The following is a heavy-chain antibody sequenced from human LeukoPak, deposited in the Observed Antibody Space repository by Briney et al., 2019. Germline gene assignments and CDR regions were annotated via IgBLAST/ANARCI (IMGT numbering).Heavy chain of an antibody. CDR2: ITSSGDGT. D-gene: IGHD3-22*01. Sequence: GGSLRLSCAASGFTFSIYATSWVRQAPGKGLQWVSSITSSGDGTYYADSVKGRFTISRDNSENMLYLQMNGLRVEDTAVYFCAKDRPNYYGSNGHYYRRDGDYWGQGTLVTVSS. J-gene: IGHJ4*02. V-gene: IGHV3-23*01. CDR1: GFTFSIYA. CDR3: AKDRPNYYGSNGHYYRRDGDY.